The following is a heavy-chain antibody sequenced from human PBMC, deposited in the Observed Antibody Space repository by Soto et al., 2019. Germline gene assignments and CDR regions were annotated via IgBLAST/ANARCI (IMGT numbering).Heavy chain of an antibody. D-gene: IGHD1-20*01. J-gene: IGHJ4*02. Sequence: QVQLQESGPGLVKPSETLSLTCTVSGGSIYSSSYSWGWIRQPPGKGLEWIGSIYYSGSTYYKPSLTSRVSLSVDTSKSQFSLKLSSVTAADTAVYYCARQTNVRGNNRFFDYWGQGTLVTVSS. CDR3: ARQTNVRGNNRFFDY. CDR2: IYYSGST. CDR1: GGSIYSSSYS. V-gene: IGHV4-39*01.